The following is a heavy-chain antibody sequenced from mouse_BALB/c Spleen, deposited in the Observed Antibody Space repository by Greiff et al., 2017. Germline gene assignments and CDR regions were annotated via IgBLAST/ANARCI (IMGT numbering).Heavy chain of an antibody. CDR3: ARRGYYDYDNWYFDV. J-gene: IGHJ1*01. CDR1: GYTFSSYW. CDR2: ILPGSGST. Sequence: QVQLQQSGAELMKPGASVKISCKATGYTFSSYWIEWVKQRPGHGLEWIGEILPGSGSTNYNEKFKGKATFTADTSSNTAYMQLSSLTSEDSAVYYCARRGYYDYDNWYFDVWGAGTTVTVSS. D-gene: IGHD2-4*01. V-gene: IGHV1-9*01.